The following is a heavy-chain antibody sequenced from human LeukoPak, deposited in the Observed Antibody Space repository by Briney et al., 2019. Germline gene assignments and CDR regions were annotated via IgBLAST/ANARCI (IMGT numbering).Heavy chain of an antibody. CDR2: INTNTGNP. J-gene: IGHJ6*02. Sequence: GASVKVSCKASGYTFTSYAMNWVRQAPGQGLEWMGWINTNTGNPTYAQGFTGRIVFSLDTSVSTAYLQISSLKAEDTAVYYCARVEGSGSYYVIYYYYGMDVWGQGTTVTVSS. V-gene: IGHV7-4-1*02. CDR1: GYTFTSYA. D-gene: IGHD3-10*01. CDR3: ARVEGSGSYYVIYYYYGMDV.